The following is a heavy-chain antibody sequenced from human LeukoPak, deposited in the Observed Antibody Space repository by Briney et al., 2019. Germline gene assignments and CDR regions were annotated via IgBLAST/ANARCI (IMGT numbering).Heavy chain of an antibody. CDR1: GFTFDDYT. V-gene: IGHV3-9*01. Sequence: GGSLRLSCAASGFTFDDYTMHWVRQAPGKGLEWFSGISRDSGRIGYADSVEGRFTISRDNAESSLHLQMNSLRPEDTALYYCAKTLWKSYYYYGMDVWGQGTTVTVSS. CDR3: AKTLWKSYYYYGMDV. D-gene: IGHD2-21*01. J-gene: IGHJ6*02. CDR2: ISRDSGRI.